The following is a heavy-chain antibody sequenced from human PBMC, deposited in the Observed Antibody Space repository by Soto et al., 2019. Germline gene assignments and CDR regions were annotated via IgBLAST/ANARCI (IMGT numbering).Heavy chain of an antibody. CDR1: GYTIRNGYY. D-gene: IGHD1-26*01. V-gene: IGHV4-38-2*01. CDR2: IFHVGSP. Sequence: SETLSLTCVVSGYTIRNGYYWGWIRQSPGKGLEWIGTIFHVGSPYYNPSLKSRVTMSVDTSRNQFSLPLSSVTAADTAVYYWARGGGGCYRDAFDIWGQGTVVTVSS. CDR3: ARGGGGCYRDAFDI. J-gene: IGHJ3*02.